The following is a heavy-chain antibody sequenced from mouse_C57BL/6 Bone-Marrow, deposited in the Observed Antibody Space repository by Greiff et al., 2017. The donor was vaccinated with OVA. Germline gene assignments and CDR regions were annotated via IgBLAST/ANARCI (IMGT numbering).Heavy chain of an antibody. CDR3: ARENYPFAY. D-gene: IGHD2-1*01. Sequence: EVQLVESGGGLVKPGGSLKLSCAASGFTFSSYAMSWVRQTPEKRLEWVATISDGGSYTYYPDNVKGRFTISRDNAKNNLYLQMSHLKSEDTAMYYCARENYPFAYWGQGTLVTVSA. CDR1: GFTFSSYA. CDR2: ISDGGSYT. J-gene: IGHJ3*01. V-gene: IGHV5-4*01.